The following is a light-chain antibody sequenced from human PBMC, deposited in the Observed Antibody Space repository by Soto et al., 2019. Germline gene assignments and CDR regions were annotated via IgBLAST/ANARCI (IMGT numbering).Light chain of an antibody. CDR2: SNN. V-gene: IGLV1-44*01. J-gene: IGLJ2*01. Sequence: QSVLTQAPSASGTPGQRVTISCSGGTSNMGNNAVNWYRHLPGAAPQLLIESNNQRPSGVPDRFSGSKSGTSAFLAISGLQSEDEADYYCAAWDDSLNGPAFGGGTKVTVL. CDR3: AAWDDSLNGPA. CDR1: TSNMGNNA.